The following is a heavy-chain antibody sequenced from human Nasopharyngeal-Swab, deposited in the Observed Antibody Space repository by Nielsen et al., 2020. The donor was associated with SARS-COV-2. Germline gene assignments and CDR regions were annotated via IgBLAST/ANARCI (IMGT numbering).Heavy chain of an antibody. J-gene: IGHJ4*02. V-gene: IGHV3-74*01. CDR3: ARAGEYRFDY. Sequence: GESLKISCAGSGFTFRSSWLHWVRQAPGEGLVWVARLNGDATTVDYADSVKGRFTISRDNAKNTLYLQMNGLRDEDTAIYYCARAGEYRFDYWGQGTLVTVSS. CDR2: LNGDATTV. CDR1: GFTFRSSW. D-gene: IGHD7-27*01.